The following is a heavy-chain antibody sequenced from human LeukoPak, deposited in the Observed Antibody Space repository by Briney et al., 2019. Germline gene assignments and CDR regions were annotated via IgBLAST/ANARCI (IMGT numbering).Heavy chain of an antibody. J-gene: IGHJ4*02. Sequence: PGGSLRLSCAASGFTVSSNSMSWVRQAPGKGLVWVSVIYTGSTTYYADSVKGRFTISRDNSKNTLYLQMNSLRAEDTAVYYCARDVAAPGGVYFDYWGQGTLVTVSS. V-gene: IGHV3-66*01. D-gene: IGHD3-16*01. CDR1: GFTVSSNS. CDR3: ARDVAAPGGVYFDY. CDR2: IYTGSTT.